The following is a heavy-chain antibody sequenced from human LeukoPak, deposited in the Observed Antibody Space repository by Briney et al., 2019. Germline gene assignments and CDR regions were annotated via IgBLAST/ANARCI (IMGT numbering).Heavy chain of an antibody. V-gene: IGHV1-69*05. CDR2: IIPIFGTA. J-gene: IGHJ6*03. CDR1: GGTFSSYA. Sequence: ASVKVSCKASGGTFSSYAISWVRQAPGQGLEWMGGIIPIFGTANYAQKFQGRVTITTDESTSTAYMELSSLRSEDTAVYYCARGPSGPDYYYYYYMDVWGKGTTVTVSS. CDR3: ARGPSGPDYYYYYYMDV.